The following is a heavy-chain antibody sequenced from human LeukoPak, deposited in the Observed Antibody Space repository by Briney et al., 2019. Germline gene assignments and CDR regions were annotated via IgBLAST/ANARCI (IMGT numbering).Heavy chain of an antibody. CDR1: GFTFSRHW. CDR3: ARRYSTSSVEDFDY. V-gene: IGHV3-7*01. CDR2: IKKDGREI. Sequence: GGSLRLSCVASGFTFSRHWMAWVRQAPGKGLEWVANIKKDGREIYYMDSVKGRFTISRDNAKNSLYLQMNSLRAEDTAVYYCARRYSTSSVEDFDYWGQGTLVTVSS. J-gene: IGHJ4*02. D-gene: IGHD6-6*01.